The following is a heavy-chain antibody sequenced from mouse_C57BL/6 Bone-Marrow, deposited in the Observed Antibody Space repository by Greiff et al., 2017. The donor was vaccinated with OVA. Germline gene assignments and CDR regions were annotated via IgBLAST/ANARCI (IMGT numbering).Heavy chain of an antibody. CDR3: ARENYDYDVNAMDY. Sequence: QVQLQQPGAELVKPGASVKLSCKASGYTFTSYWMHWVKQRPGRGLEWIGRIDPNSGGTKYNEKFKSTATLTVEKHSSTAYMQLSSLTSEDSAVYYCARENYDYDVNAMDYWGQGTSVTVSS. D-gene: IGHD2-4*01. V-gene: IGHV1-72*01. CDR1: GYTFTSYW. J-gene: IGHJ4*01. CDR2: IDPNSGGT.